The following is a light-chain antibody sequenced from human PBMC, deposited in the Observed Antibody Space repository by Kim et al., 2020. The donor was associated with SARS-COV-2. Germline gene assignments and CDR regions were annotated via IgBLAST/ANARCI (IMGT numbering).Light chain of an antibody. J-gene: IGKJ4*01. Sequence: SPGERATLSCRASQSVSSNLAWYQQKPGQAPRLLIYGAFNRATGIPARFSGSGSGTEFTLTISSLQSEDSAVYYCQQYNNWPPLTFGGGTKVDIK. CDR3: QQYNNWPPLT. CDR1: QSVSSN. V-gene: IGKV3-15*01. CDR2: GAF.